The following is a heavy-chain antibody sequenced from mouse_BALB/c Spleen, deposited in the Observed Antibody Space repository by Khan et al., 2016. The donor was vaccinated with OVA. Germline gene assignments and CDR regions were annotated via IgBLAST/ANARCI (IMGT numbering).Heavy chain of an antibody. CDR1: GYTFTSYV. Sequence: VQLQQPGPELVKPGASVKMSCKASGYTFTSYVMHWVKQKPGLGLEWIGYIYPFNDDTKYTEKFKGKATLTSDKSSRTAYLELRSLTSDDSAVYYCAPVGNYYVSFADWGQGTLVTVSA. J-gene: IGHJ3*01. CDR3: APVGNYYVSFAD. D-gene: IGHD1-1*01. V-gene: IGHV1S136*01. CDR2: IYPFNDDT.